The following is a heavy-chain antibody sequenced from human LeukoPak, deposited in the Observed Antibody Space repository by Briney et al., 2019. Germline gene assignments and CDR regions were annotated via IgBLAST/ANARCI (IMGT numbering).Heavy chain of an antibody. CDR1: GGSFSGYY. J-gene: IGHJ6*02. Sequence: PSETLSLTCAFYGGSFSGYYWSWIRQPPGKGLEWIGESNHSGSTNYNPSLKSRVTISVDTSKNQFSLKLSSVTAADTAVYYCARCRPIVVVPAAMYGKYYYYGMDVWGQGTTVTVSS. D-gene: IGHD2-2*01. V-gene: IGHV4-34*01. CDR2: SNHSGST. CDR3: ARCRPIVVVPAAMYGKYYYYGMDV.